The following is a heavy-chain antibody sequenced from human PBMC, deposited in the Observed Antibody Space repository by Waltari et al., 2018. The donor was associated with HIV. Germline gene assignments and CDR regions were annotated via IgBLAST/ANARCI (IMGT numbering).Heavy chain of an antibody. V-gene: IGHV3-33*01. CDR2: MWHDGSNE. J-gene: IGHJ6*02. CDR3: ARVMRFGEIFSSYGYYGMDV. CDR1: GFTFSYYG. Sequence: QVQLVESGGGVAQSGRALRLSGAASGFTFSYYGGPWVGQAPGKGLEWVAVMWHDGSNEYYADSVKGRFTISRDNSRNILYLQMRNLRVEDTAVYYCARVMRFGEIFSSYGYYGMDVWGQGTTVSVPS. D-gene: IGHD3-10*01.